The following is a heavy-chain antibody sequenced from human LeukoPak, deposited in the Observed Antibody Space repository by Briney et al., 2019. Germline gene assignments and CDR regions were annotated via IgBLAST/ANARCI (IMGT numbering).Heavy chain of an antibody. Sequence: GGSLRLSCAASGFTFDDYGMSWVRQAPGKGLEWVSGINWNGGSTGYADSVKGRFTISRDNAKNSLYLQMNSLRAEDTAVYYCARDRGYYYDSSAPGYWGQGTLVTVSS. V-gene: IGHV3-20*04. J-gene: IGHJ4*02. CDR2: INWNGGST. D-gene: IGHD3-22*01. CDR1: GFTFDDYG. CDR3: ARDRGYYYDSSAPGY.